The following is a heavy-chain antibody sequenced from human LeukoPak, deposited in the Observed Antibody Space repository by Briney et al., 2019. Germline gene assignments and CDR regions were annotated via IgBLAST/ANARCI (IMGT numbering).Heavy chain of an antibody. D-gene: IGHD6-19*01. CDR1: GYTFTGYY. J-gene: IGHJ6*03. Sequence: ASVKVSCKASGYTFTGYYMHWVRQAPGQGLEWMGWINPNSGGTNYAQKFQGRVTMTRDTPISTAYMELSRLRSDDTAVYYCARGVAVAGVAYYYYMDVWGKGTTVTISS. CDR3: ARGVAVAGVAYYYYMDV. V-gene: IGHV1-2*02. CDR2: INPNSGGT.